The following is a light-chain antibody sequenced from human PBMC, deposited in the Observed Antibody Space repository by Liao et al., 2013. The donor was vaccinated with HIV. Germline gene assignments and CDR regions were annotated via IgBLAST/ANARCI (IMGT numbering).Light chain of an antibody. CDR3: QSADSSDTSRV. J-gene: IGLJ3*02. Sequence: SYELTQPPSVSVSPGQTASITCSGDALPKQYAYWYQQKPGQAPVLVIYKDTERPSGIPERFSGSSSGTTVTLTISGVQAEDEADYYCQSADSSDTSRVFGGGTKLTVL. CDR1: ALPKQY. V-gene: IGLV3-25*03. CDR2: KDT.